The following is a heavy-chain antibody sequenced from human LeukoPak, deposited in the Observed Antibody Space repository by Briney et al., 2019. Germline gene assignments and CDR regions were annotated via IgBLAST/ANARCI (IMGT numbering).Heavy chain of an antibody. J-gene: IGHJ5*02. D-gene: IGHD3-10*01. CDR3: AREAYGLSGTGFDP. CDR1: GGSFSGYY. Sequence: SETLSLTCAVYGGSFSGYYWSWIRQPPGKGLEWIGEINHSGSTNYNPSLKSRVTISVDTSKNQFSLKLSSVTAADTAVYYCAREAYGLSGTGFDPWGQGTLVTVSS. CDR2: INHSGST. V-gene: IGHV4-34*01.